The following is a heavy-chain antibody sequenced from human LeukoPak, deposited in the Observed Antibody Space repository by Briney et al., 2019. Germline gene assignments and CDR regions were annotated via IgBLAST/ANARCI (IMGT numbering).Heavy chain of an antibody. CDR3: ARRDDSRLLWFGELSNGMDV. CDR2: ISSSSSYI. V-gene: IGHV3-21*01. D-gene: IGHD3-10*01. CDR1: GFTFSSYS. Sequence: GGSLRLSCAASGFTFSSYSMNWVRQAPGKGLEWVSSISSSSSYIYYADSVKGRFTISRDNAKNSLYLQMNSLRAEDTAVYYCARRDDSRLLWFGELSNGMDVWGQGTTVTVSS. J-gene: IGHJ6*02.